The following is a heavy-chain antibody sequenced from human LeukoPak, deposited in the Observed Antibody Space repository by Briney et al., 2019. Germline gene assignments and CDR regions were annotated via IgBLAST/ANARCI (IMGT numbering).Heavy chain of an antibody. CDR3: ARETRNYDILTGYYNLADY. D-gene: IGHD3-9*01. Sequence: ASVKVSCKASGGTFSSYAISWVRQAPGRGLEWMGRIIPILGIANYAQKFQGRVTITADKSTSTAYMELSGLRSEDTAVYYCARETRNYDILTGYYNLADYWGQGTLVTVSS. CDR2: IIPILGIA. CDR1: GGTFSSYA. J-gene: IGHJ4*02. V-gene: IGHV1-69*04.